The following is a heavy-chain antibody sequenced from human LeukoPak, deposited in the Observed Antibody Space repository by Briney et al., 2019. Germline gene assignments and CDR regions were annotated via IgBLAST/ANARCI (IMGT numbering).Heavy chain of an antibody. D-gene: IGHD6-19*01. Sequence: GGSLRLSCAASGFTVSSNYMSWVRQAPGKGLEWVSVIYSGGSTYYADSVKGRFTISRDNSKNTLYLQMNSLRAEDTAVYYCARAIPRHSSGRYYWGQGTLVTVSS. V-gene: IGHV3-53*01. CDR2: IYSGGST. CDR3: ARAIPRHSSGRYY. CDR1: GFTVSSNY. J-gene: IGHJ4*02.